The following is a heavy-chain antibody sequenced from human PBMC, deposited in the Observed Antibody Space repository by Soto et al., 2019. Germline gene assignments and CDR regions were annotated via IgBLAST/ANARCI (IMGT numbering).Heavy chain of an antibody. CDR1: GYSFTSYW. CDR3: ARRIAGGSYYYGMDV. J-gene: IGHJ6*02. Sequence: GESLKISCKGSGYSFTSYWISWVRQMPGKGLEWMGRIDPSDSYTNYSPSFQGHVTISADKSISTAYLQWSSLKASDTAMYYCARRIAGGSYYYGMDVWGQGTKVTVSS. V-gene: IGHV5-10-1*01. D-gene: IGHD6-13*01. CDR2: IDPSDSYT.